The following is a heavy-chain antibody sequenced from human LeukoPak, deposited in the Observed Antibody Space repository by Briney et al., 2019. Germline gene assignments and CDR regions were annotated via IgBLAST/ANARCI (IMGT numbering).Heavy chain of an antibody. Sequence: ASVKVSCKASGYTFTSYYMHWVRQAPGQGLEWMGIINPSGGSTSYAQKFQGRVTMTRDMSTSTVYMGLSSLRSEDTAVYYCARVRGFCSSTSCYRPFDYWGQGTLVTVSS. CDR3: ARVRGFCSSTSCYRPFDY. J-gene: IGHJ4*02. D-gene: IGHD2-2*01. CDR2: INPSGGST. V-gene: IGHV1-46*01. CDR1: GYTFTSYY.